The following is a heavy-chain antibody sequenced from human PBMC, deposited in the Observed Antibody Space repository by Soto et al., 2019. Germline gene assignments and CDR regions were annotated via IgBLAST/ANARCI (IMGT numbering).Heavy chain of an antibody. D-gene: IGHD1-1*01. J-gene: IGHJ6*02. CDR1: GYTFTGYY. CDR3: ARNWNHGWRSPYDYGMDV. Sequence: ASVKTCCKASGYTFTGYYMHWVRQAPGQGLEWMGWINPNSGGTNYAQKFQGRVTMTRDTSISTAYMELSRLRSDDTAVYYCARNWNHGWRSPYDYGMDVWGQGTTVTVSS. V-gene: IGHV1-2*02. CDR2: INPNSGGT.